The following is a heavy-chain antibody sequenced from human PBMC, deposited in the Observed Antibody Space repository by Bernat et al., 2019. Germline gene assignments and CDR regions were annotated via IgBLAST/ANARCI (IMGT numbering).Heavy chain of an antibody. J-gene: IGHJ6*02. Sequence: EVQLLESGGGLVQPGGSLRLSCAASGFTFSSYAMSWVRQAPGKGLEWVSAISGSGGSTYYADSVKGRFTISRDNSKNTLYLQMNSLRAEDKGRKLRAEGRMGGKYSNYFGDWGQGTTVTVSS. CDR2: ISGSGGST. V-gene: IGHV3-23*01. CDR1: GFTFSSYA. D-gene: IGHD4-11*01. CDR3: AEGRMGGKYSNYFGD.